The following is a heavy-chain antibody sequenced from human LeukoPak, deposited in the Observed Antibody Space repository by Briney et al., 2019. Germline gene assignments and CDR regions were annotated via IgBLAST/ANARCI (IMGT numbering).Heavy chain of an antibody. V-gene: IGHV3-74*01. D-gene: IGHD2-21*01. CDR3: ARGGESVGIFDF. J-gene: IGHJ4*02. CDR1: GFTFSSSW. CDR2: INSDGSTT. Sequence: GGSLRLSCAASGFTFSSSWIHWVRQAPGKGLVWVSRINSDGSTTNYAHSVKGRFTISRDNAKNTLYLQMNSLRAEDTAVYYCARGGESVGIFDFWGQGPLVTVSS.